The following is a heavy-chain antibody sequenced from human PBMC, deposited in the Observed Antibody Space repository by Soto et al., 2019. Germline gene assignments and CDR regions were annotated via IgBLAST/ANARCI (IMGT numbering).Heavy chain of an antibody. D-gene: IGHD2-15*01. Sequence: GGSLRLSCAASGFTFSSYSMNWVRQAPGKGLEWVSSISSSSSYIYYADSVKGRFTISRDNAKNSLYLQMNSLRAEDTAVYYCARGGCSGGSCYSGEADYWGQGTLVTVSS. J-gene: IGHJ4*02. CDR1: GFTFSSYS. CDR2: ISSSSSYI. V-gene: IGHV3-21*01. CDR3: ARGGCSGGSCYSGEADY.